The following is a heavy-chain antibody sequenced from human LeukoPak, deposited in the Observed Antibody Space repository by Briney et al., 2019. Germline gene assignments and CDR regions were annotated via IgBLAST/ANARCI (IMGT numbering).Heavy chain of an antibody. V-gene: IGHV1-18*01. D-gene: IGHD6-19*01. CDR2: ISAYTGNT. J-gene: IGHJ4*02. CDR3: ARDLPPGAAVADLGDY. Sequence: GASVKVSCKVSGYIFTSYGISWVRQAPGQGLEWMGWISAYTGNTNYAQKLQGRVSMTTDTSTSTAYMELRSLRYDDTAVYYCARDLPPGAAVADLGDYWGQGTLVTVSS. CDR1: GYIFTSYG.